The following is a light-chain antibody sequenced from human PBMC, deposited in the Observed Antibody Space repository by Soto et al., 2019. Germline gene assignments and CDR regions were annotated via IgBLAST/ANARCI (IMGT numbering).Light chain of an antibody. J-gene: IGLJ3*02. CDR2: EVS. V-gene: IGLV2-14*01. Sequence: QSVLTQPAPVSGSPGQSITISCTGTSSDVGGYNYVSWYQQHPGKAPKLMIYEVSNRPSGASDRFSGSKSGNTASLTISGLQAEDEADYYCSSYTARSTLVFGGGTKLTVL. CDR3: SSYTARSTLV. CDR1: SSDVGGYNY.